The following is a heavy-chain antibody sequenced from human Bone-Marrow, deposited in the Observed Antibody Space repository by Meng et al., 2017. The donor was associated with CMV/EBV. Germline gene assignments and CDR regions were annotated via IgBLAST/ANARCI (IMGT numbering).Heavy chain of an antibody. CDR1: LYTFIDHH. CDR2: INPTTGDT. D-gene: IGHD3-10*01. CDR3: ARGTNYFGGVDNWFDP. J-gene: IGHJ5*02. Sequence: ASVKVSCKASLYTFIDHHMHWVRQAPGQGLEWVGLINPTTGDTKYAQRFQGRVTLSRDTSISTAYMDLSGLRSDDTAVYYCARGTNYFGGVDNWFDPWGQGTLVTVSS. V-gene: IGHV1-2*02.